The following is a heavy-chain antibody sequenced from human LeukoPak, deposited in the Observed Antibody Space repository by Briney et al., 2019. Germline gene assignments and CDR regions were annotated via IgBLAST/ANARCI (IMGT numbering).Heavy chain of an antibody. CDR3: ARVSVAGTGPDY. CDR1: GDSVSSGIRY. V-gene: IGHV4-61*01. CDR2: VSYNVHT. D-gene: IGHD6-13*01. J-gene: IGHJ4*02. Sequence: SETLPLTCTVSGDSVSSGIRYWSWIRQSPGKRLEWIGFVSYNVHTEYNPSLKSRVTLSVDTSTNQFSLRLSSVTAADTAIYFCARVSVAGTGPDYWGQGTLFTVSS.